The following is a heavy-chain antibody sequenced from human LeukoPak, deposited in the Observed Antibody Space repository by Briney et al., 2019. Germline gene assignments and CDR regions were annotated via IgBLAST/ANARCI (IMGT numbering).Heavy chain of an antibody. CDR3: ASVRSSTSCFDY. Sequence: GGSLRLSCAASGFTFSDYYINWIRQAPGKGLEWVSDISSSGSIIYYADSVKGRFTISRDTAKNSLYLQMNSLRAEDTAVYYCASVRSSTSCFDYWGQASLVTVSS. D-gene: IGHD2-2*01. J-gene: IGHJ4*02. CDR1: GFTFSDYY. CDR2: ISSSGSII. V-gene: IGHV3-11*01.